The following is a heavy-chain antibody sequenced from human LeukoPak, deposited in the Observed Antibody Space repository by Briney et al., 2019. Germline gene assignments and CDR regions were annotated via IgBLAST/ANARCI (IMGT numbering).Heavy chain of an antibody. CDR1: GFTFSSYW. J-gene: IGHJ4*02. CDR3: ARGPFYQLLYVY. V-gene: IGHV3-74*01. CDR2: INSDGSST. Sequence: GSLRLSCAASGFTFSSYWMHWVRQAPGKGLVWVSRINSDGSSTSYADSVKGRFTISRDNAKNTLYLQMNSLRAEDTAVYYCARGPFYQLLYVYWGQGTLVTVSS. D-gene: IGHD2-2*02.